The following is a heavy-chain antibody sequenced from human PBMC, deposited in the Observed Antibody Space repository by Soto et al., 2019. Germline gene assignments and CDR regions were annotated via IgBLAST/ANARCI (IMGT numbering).Heavy chain of an antibody. CDR2: INSVGSVS. CDR1: GFTFSTYW. D-gene: IGHD2-15*01. CDR3: ARGDCLGGSCYSLAGSFYSYMDV. Sequence: EVQLVESGGGLVEPGGSLRLSCAASGFTFSTYWMSWVRQAPGKGREWVLRINSVGSVSSHADSVRGRLTISRDKVKNTTYLHMDSLRAEDRDVYFCARGDCLGGSCYSLAGSFYSYMDVWGKGTTVNVFS. V-gene: IGHV3-74*02. J-gene: IGHJ6*03.